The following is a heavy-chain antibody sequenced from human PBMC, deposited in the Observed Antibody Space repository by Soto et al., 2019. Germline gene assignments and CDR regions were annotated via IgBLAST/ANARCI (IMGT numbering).Heavy chain of an antibody. Sequence: SVKVSCKASGGTFSSYAISWVRQAPGQGLEWMGGIIPIFGTANYAQKFQGRVTITADESTRTAYMELSSLRSEDTAVYYCARGDPSRHGYYYGMDVWGQGTKVTVSS. CDR2: IIPIFGTA. V-gene: IGHV1-69*13. CDR3: ARGDPSRHGYYYGMDV. CDR1: GGTFSSYA. J-gene: IGHJ6*02.